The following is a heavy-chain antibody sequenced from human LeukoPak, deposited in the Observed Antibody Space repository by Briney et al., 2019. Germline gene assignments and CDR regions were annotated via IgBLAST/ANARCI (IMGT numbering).Heavy chain of an antibody. CDR2: INPNSGAT. Sequence: GASVKVSRKTSGYTFSGYYIHWVRQAPGQGLEWMGWINPNSGATNYAQKFQGRVIMTRDTSISTAYLDLSSLRSDDTAVYYCARAYVLPFDYWGQGTLVSVSS. CDR3: ARAYVLPFDY. V-gene: IGHV1-2*02. J-gene: IGHJ4*02. CDR1: GYTFSGYY. D-gene: IGHD3-16*01.